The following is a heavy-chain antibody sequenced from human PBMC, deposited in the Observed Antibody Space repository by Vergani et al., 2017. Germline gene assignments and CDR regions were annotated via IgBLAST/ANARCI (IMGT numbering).Heavy chain of an antibody. V-gene: IGHV3-9*02. D-gene: IGHD3-22*01. CDR2: ISWNSNSI. CDR1: GFTSAGYA. CDR3: AKDDLSYSSGYFDY. Sequence: EVQLEESGGGLVLPGRSLRLSCVASGFTSAGYAMHWVRQAPGKGLEWVSGISWNSNSIGYADSVKGRFTISRDNAKNTLYLQMNSLRAEDTAVYYCAKDDLSYSSGYFDYWGQGTLVTVSS. J-gene: IGHJ4*02.